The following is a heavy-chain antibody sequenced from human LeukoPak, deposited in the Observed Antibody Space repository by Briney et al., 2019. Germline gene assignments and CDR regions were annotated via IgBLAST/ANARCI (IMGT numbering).Heavy chain of an antibody. CDR3: ARKPIFDSAWYYFDY. CDR1: GGSVNSDDHY. V-gene: IGHV4-39*07. Sequence: PSETLSLTCTVSGGSVNSDDHYWSWIRQPPGKGLEWMGSIYYSESGYYNPSLKSRGTMAVDTSKNQFSLKLTSVTAADTAIYYCARKPIFDSAWYYFDYWGQGILVTVSS. J-gene: IGHJ4*02. D-gene: IGHD3-9*01. CDR2: IYYSESG.